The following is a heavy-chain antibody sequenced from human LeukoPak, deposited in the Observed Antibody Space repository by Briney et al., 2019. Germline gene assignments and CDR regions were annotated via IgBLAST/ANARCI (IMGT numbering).Heavy chain of an antibody. D-gene: IGHD5-18*01. V-gene: IGHV3-21*01. Sequence: PGGSLRLSCAASGFTYSSYNMNWVRQAPGKGLEWVSSISSSSSYIYYADSVKGRFTISRDNAKNSLYLQMISLRAEDMAVYYCARGGGRNTTMVWAFDYWGQGTLVTVSS. CDR1: GFTYSSYN. CDR2: ISSSSSYI. CDR3: ARGGGRNTTMVWAFDY. J-gene: IGHJ4*02.